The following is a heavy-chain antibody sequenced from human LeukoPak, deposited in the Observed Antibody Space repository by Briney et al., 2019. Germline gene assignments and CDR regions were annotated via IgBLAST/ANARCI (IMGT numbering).Heavy chain of an antibody. Sequence: GGPLRLSCAASGFTFSDYYMSWIRHAPGKGLGWVSYISSSGSTIYYADSVKGRFTISRDNAKNSLYLQMNSLRAGDTAVYYCAREELDTIAPWGQGTLVTVSS. D-gene: IGHD5-12*01. J-gene: IGHJ5*02. CDR1: GFTFSDYY. CDR2: ISSSGSTI. V-gene: IGHV3-11*01. CDR3: AREELDTIAP.